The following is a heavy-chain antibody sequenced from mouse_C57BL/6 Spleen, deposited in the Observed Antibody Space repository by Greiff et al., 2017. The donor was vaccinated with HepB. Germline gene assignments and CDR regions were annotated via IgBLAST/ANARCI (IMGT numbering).Heavy chain of an antibody. J-gene: IGHJ1*03. CDR2: ISDGGSYT. CDR1: GFTFSSYA. Sequence: DVMLVESGGGLVKPGGSLKLSCAASGFTFSSYAMSWVRQTPEKRLEWVATISDGGSYTYYPDNVKGRFTISRDNAKNNLYLQMSHLKSEDTAMYYCARDRGRAYWYFDVWGTGTTGTVSS. V-gene: IGHV5-4*01. D-gene: IGHD3-1*01. CDR3: ARDRGRAYWYFDV.